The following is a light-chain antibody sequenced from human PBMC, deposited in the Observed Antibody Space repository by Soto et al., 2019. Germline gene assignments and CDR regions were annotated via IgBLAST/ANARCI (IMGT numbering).Light chain of an antibody. CDR2: GAS. CDR1: QGISSF. V-gene: IGKV1-9*01. J-gene: IGKJ4*01. CDR3: LQRHSYPLT. Sequence: DIQLTQSPSFLSASVGDRVTITCRASQGISSFLAWYQQKPGKIPNLLIYGASTLQSGVPSRFSGSGSGTEFTLTISCLQPEDFATYYCLQRHSYPLTFGGGTKVEIK.